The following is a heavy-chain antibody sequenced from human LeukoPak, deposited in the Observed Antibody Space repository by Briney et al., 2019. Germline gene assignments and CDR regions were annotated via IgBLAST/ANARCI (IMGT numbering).Heavy chain of an antibody. CDR2: ISSSSSYI. CDR1: GFTFSSYG. Sequence: PGGSLRLSCAASGFTFSSYGMSWVRQAPGKGLEWVSSISSSSSYIYYADSVKGRFTISRDNAKNSLYLQMNSLRAEDTAVYYCAKGFPAVTCTNFDYWGQGTLVTVSS. D-gene: IGHD2-8*01. V-gene: IGHV3-21*04. J-gene: IGHJ4*02. CDR3: AKGFPAVTCTNFDY.